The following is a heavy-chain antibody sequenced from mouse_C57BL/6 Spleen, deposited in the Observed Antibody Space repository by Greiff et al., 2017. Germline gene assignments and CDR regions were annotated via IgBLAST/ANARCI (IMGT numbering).Heavy chain of an antibody. CDR1: GYTFTTYP. CDR3: ARMDYDDGYYFDY. D-gene: IGHD2-4*01. CDR2: FHPYNNDT. J-gene: IGHJ2*01. Sequence: VKLQESGAELVKPGASVKMSCKASGYTFTTYPIEWMKQNHGKSLEWIGNFHPYNNDTKYNEKFKGKATLTVEKSSSTVYLELSRLTSDDSAVYYCARMDYDDGYYFDYWGQGTTLTVSS. V-gene: IGHV1-47*01.